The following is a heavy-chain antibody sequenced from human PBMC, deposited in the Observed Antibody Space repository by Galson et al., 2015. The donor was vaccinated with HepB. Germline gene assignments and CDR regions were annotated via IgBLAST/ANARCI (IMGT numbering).Heavy chain of an antibody. V-gene: IGHV3-23*01. CDR2: ISADRGGST. J-gene: IGHJ6*03. CDR1: GFTFSTFA. Sequence: SLRLSCAASGFTFSTFAMSWVRQAPGKGLEWVSTISADRGGSTDYADSVKGRFTISRDNSKNALFLQMNSLRAEDTAVYYCAKNYYMDVWGKGTTVTVSS. CDR3: AKNYYMDV.